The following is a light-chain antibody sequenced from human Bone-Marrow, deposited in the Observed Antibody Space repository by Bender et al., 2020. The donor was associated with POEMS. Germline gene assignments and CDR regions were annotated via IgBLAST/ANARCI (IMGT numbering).Light chain of an antibody. Sequence: QSALTQPASVSGSPGQSITISCTGTSSDVGNFNRVSWYQQHPGSAPKLMIFEVTRRPSGVSNRFIGSKSGNTASLTISGLQAEDEADYYCCSYAGSGTSVFGGATQLT. CDR3: CSYAGSGTSV. J-gene: IGLJ3*02. V-gene: IGLV2-23*02. CDR2: EVT. CDR1: SSDVGNFNR.